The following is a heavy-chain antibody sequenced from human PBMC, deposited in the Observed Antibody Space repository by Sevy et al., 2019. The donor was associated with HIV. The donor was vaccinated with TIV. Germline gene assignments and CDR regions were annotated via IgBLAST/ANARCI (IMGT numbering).Heavy chain of an antibody. J-gene: IGHJ4*02. V-gene: IGHV3-74*01. Sequence: GGSLSPSCAASGFTFSSYWMHWVRQAPGKGPVWVSGVNSDGRSTNYADSVKGRFTMSRDSAKNTLYLQMNSLRAEDTAVYFCVAANTWQDYWGQGTLVTVSS. CDR3: VAANTWQDY. CDR1: GFTFSSYW. D-gene: IGHD2-15*01. CDR2: VNSDGRST.